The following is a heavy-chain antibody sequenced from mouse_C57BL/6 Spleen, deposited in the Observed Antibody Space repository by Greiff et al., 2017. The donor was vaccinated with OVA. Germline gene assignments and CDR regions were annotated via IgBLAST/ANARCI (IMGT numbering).Heavy chain of an antibody. CDR3: ARGTPAMVFDY. D-gene: IGHD2-10*01. CDR2: IDPSDSAT. Sequence: QVQLQQPGAELVRPGSSVKLSCKASGYTFTSYWMHWVKQRPIQGLEWIGNIDPSDSATHYNQKFKDKATLTVDKSSSTAYMQLSSLTSEDSAVYYCARGTPAMVFDYWGQGTTLTVSS. CDR1: GYTFTSYW. V-gene: IGHV1-52*01. J-gene: IGHJ2*01.